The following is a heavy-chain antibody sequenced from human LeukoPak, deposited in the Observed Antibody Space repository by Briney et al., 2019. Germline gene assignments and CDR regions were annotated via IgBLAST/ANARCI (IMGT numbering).Heavy chain of an antibody. J-gene: IGHJ6*03. V-gene: IGHV5-51*01. CDR2: IYPGDSDT. CDR1: GYSFTNYW. Sequence: GESLKISCKGSGYSFTNYWIGWVRQMPGKGLEWMGIIYPGDSDTRYSPSFQGQVTISADKSISTAYLQWSSLKASDTAMYYCARCESGYSYGYYYYYYMDVWGKGTTVTVSS. CDR3: ARCESGYSYGYYYYYYMDV. D-gene: IGHD5-18*01.